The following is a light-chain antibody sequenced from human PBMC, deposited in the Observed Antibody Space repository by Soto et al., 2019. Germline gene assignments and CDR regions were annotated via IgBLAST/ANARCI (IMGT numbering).Light chain of an antibody. CDR2: DAS. J-gene: IGKJ4*01. V-gene: IGKV1-8*01. CDR1: QGISSY. Sequence: AIRMTQSPSSFSASTGDRVTITCRASQGISSYLAWYQQKPGKAPKCLIYDASSLESGVPSRFSGSGSGTEFTLTISSLQPDDFATYYCQQYKSAPLTFGGGTKVDIK. CDR3: QQYKSAPLT.